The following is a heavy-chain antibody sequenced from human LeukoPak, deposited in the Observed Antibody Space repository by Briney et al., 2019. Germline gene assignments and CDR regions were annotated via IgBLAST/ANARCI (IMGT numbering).Heavy chain of an antibody. Sequence: GGSLRLSCAASGFTFSSYAMSWVRQAPGKGLEWVSAISGSGGSTYYADSVKGRFTISRDNSKNTLYLQMNSLRAEDTAVYYCAKDMSSGYYRYYFDYWGQGNLVTVSS. CDR3: AKDMSSGYYRYYFDY. J-gene: IGHJ4*02. V-gene: IGHV3-23*01. D-gene: IGHD3-22*01. CDR2: ISGSGGST. CDR1: GFTFSSYA.